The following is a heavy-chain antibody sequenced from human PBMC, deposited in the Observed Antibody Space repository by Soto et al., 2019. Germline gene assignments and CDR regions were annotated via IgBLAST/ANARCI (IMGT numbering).Heavy chain of an antibody. D-gene: IGHD3-10*01. CDR1: GGSISSYY. CDR2: IYSHGAT. J-gene: IGHJ5*02. V-gene: IGHV4-4*07. Sequence: PSETLSLTCTVSGGSISSYYWSWIRQPAGKGLEWIGRIYSHGATNYNPSLKSRVTVSLDTSNNQVSLKLTSVTAADTAVYHCAREEDYYGSGSYYNKYNWFDPWGQGTLVTVSS. CDR3: AREEDYYGSGSYYNKYNWFDP.